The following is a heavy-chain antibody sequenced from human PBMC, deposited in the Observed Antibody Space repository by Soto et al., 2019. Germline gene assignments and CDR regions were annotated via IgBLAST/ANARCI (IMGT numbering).Heavy chain of an antibody. CDR2: INAGTGNT. CDR3: ARVNCDSPRCHHWLKPYPEALLEIVSYG. CDR1: GYTFTTYA. D-gene: IGHD3-22*01. V-gene: IGHV1-3*01. Sequence: ASVKVSCKASGYTFTTYAMHWVRQAPGQRLEWMGWINAGTGNTKYSQKFQGRVTITRDTSASAAYMELSSLRSGDTAVYYRARVNCDSPRCHHWLKPYPEALLEIVSYG. J-gene: IGHJ6*01.